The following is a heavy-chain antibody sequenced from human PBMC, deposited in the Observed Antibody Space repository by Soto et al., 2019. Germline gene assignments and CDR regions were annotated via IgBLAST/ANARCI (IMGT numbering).Heavy chain of an antibody. J-gene: IGHJ3*02. CDR3: TTGVTTVTTFDAFDI. Sequence: GGSLRLSCAASGFTFSNAWMSWVRQAPGKGLEWVGRIKSKTDGGTTDYAAPVKGRFTISRDDSKNTLYLQMNSLKTEGTAVYYCTTGVTTVTTFDAFDIWGQGTMVTVSS. CDR2: IKSKTDGGTT. CDR1: GFTFSNAW. D-gene: IGHD4-17*01. V-gene: IGHV3-15*01.